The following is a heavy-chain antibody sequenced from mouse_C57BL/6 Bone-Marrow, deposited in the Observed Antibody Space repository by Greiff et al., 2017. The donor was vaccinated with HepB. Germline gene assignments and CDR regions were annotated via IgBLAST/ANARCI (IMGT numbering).Heavy chain of an antibody. CDR2: IDPSDSYT. Sequence: VQLQQPGAELVMPGASVKLSCKASGYTFTSYWMHWVKQRPGQGLEWIGEIDPSDSYTNYNQKFKGKSTLTVDKSSSTAYMQLSSLTSEDSAVYYCAREGWWYFDSWGQGTTLTVSS. V-gene: IGHV1-69*01. J-gene: IGHJ2*01. D-gene: IGHD1-1*02. CDR1: GYTFTSYW. CDR3: AREGWWYFDS.